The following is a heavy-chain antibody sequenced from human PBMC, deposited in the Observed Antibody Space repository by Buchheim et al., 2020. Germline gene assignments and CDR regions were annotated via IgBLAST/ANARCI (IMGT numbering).Heavy chain of an antibody. CDR2: IYYSGST. V-gene: IGHV4-30-4*01. Sequence: QVQLQESGPGLVKPSQTLSLTCTVSGGSISSGDYYWSWIRQPPGKGLEWIGYIYYSGSTYYNPSPKSRVTISVDPSKNQFSLKLSSVTAADTAVYYCAREAYDFWSGYYPKARGVVPWGQGTL. CDR3: AREAYDFWSGYYPKARGVVP. CDR1: GGSISSGDYY. J-gene: IGHJ5*02. D-gene: IGHD3-3*01.